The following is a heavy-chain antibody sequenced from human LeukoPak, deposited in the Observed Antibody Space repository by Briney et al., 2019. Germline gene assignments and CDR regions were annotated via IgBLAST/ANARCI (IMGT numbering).Heavy chain of an antibody. V-gene: IGHV3-66*02. CDR1: GFTVSSNY. Sequence: GGSLRLSCAASGFTVSSNYMSWVRQAPGQGLERVSVIYSGGNTFYADSVKGRFTISRDNSKNMLYLQMNSLRAEDTAVYYCSRAGLDSSGQHPHDYWGQGTLVTVSS. J-gene: IGHJ4*02. CDR2: IYSGGNT. D-gene: IGHD3-22*01. CDR3: SRAGLDSSGQHPHDY.